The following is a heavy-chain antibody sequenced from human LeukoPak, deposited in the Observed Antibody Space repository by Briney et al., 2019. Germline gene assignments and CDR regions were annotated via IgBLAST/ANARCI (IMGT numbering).Heavy chain of an antibody. Sequence: SETLSLTCTVSGASFSNDYWSWVRQAPGKGLEWIGYIYHNGRTNYNPSLKSRITMSIDTSQKQFSLKLISVTAADTAVYYCGRAWGGIGYFATWGRGSLVTVSS. CDR3: GRAWGGIGYFAT. D-gene: IGHD3-16*01. J-gene: IGHJ4*02. V-gene: IGHV4-59*01. CDR1: GASFSNDY. CDR2: IYHNGRT.